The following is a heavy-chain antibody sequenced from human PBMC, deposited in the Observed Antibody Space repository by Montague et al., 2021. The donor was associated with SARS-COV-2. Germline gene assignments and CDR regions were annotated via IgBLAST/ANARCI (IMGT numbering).Heavy chain of an antibody. V-gene: IGHV4-59*01. Sequence: SETLSLTCTVSGASMSGSYWGWVRQPPGKGPEWIGNTYSSGSTHYNPSLKSRVTISVDTSKSQFSLRLTSVTAADTAVYYCVREGRSSAYAMDYWGQGTLVTVS. J-gene: IGHJ4*02. CDR3: VREGRSSAYAMDY. CDR1: GASMSGSY. D-gene: IGHD3-22*01. CDR2: TYSSGST.